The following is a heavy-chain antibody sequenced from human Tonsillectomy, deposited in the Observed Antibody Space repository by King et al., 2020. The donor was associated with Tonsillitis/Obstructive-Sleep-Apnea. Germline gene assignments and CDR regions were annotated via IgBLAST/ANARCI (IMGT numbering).Heavy chain of an antibody. CDR1: GGSFSGYY. CDR3: ARGGPTYYMDV. Sequence: VQLQQWGAGLLKPSETLSLTCAVYGGSFSGYYWSWIRQPPGKGLEWIGEINHSGSTNYIPSLKSRVTISVDTSKIQFSLKLSSVTAADTALYYCARGGPTYYMDVWDKGTTVTVSS. CDR2: INHSGST. V-gene: IGHV4-34*01. J-gene: IGHJ6*03.